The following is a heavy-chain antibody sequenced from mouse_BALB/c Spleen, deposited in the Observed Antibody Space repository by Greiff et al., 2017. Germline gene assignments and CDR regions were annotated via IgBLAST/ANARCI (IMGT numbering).Heavy chain of an antibody. CDR3: ASTYRDLWYFDV. Sequence: QVQLQQSGAELAKPGASVRISRKASGYTFTSYYIHWVKQRPGQGLEWIGWIYPGNVNTKYNEKFKGKATLTADKSSSTAYMQLSSLTSEDSAVYFCASTYRDLWYFDVWGAGTTVTVSS. CDR1: GYTFTSYY. V-gene: IGHV1S56*01. CDR2: IYPGNVNT. D-gene: IGHD2-14*01. J-gene: IGHJ1*01.